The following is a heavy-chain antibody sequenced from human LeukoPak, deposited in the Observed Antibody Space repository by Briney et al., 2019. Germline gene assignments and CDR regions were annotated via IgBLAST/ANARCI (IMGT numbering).Heavy chain of an antibody. CDR3: AKDLDYILDY. J-gene: IGHJ4*02. V-gene: IGHV3-30*02. Sequence: PGGSLRLSCAASGFTFSSYAMHWVRQAPGKGLEWVAFIRYDGSNKYYADSVKGRFTISRDNSKNTLYLQMNSLRAEDTAVYYCAKDLDYILDYWGQGTLVTVSS. CDR1: GFTFSSYA. CDR2: IRYDGSNK. D-gene: IGHD4-11*01.